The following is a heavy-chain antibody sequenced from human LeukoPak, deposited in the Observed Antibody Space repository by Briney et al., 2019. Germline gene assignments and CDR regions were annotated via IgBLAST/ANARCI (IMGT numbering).Heavy chain of an antibody. CDR1: GYTFTSYG. V-gene: IGHV1-18*01. CDR3: ARVRGWNYHYYYYGMDV. J-gene: IGHJ6*04. CDR2: ISAYNGNT. D-gene: IGHD1-7*01. Sequence: ASVKVSCKASGYTFTSYGISWVRQAPGQGLEWMGWISAYNGNTNYAQKLQGRVTMTTDTSTSTAYMELRSLGSDKTAVCYVARVRGWNYHYYYYGMDVWGKGTTVTVSS.